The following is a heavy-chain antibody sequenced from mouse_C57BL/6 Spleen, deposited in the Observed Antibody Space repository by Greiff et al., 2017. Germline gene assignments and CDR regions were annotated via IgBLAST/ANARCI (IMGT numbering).Heavy chain of an antibody. Sequence: EVQLQQSGAELVRPGASVKLSCTASGFNIKDYYMHWVKQRPEQGLEWIGRIDPEDGDTEYAPKFQGKATMTADTSSNTAYLQLSSLTSEDTAVXYGTASITTVVATGFAYWGQGTLVTVSA. CDR2: IDPEDGDT. V-gene: IGHV14-1*01. D-gene: IGHD1-1*01. J-gene: IGHJ3*01. CDR3: TASITTVVATGFAY. CDR1: GFNIKDYY.